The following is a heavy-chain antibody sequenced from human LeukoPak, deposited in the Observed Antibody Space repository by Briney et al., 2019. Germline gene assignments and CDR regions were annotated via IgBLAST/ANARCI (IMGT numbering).Heavy chain of an antibody. CDR1: GFIFSSYA. D-gene: IGHD3-22*01. Sequence: GGSLRLSCAASGFIFSSYAMSWVRQAPGKGLEWVSAISGSGGSTYYADSVKGRFTISRDNSKNTLYLQMNSLRAEDTAVYYCAKDSSHYYDSSASVYWGQGTLVTVSS. J-gene: IGHJ4*02. CDR2: ISGSGGST. V-gene: IGHV3-23*01. CDR3: AKDSSHYYDSSASVY.